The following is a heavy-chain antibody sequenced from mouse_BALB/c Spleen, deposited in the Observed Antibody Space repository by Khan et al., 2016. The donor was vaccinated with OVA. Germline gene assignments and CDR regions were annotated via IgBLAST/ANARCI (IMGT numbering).Heavy chain of an antibody. J-gene: IGHJ4*01. D-gene: IGHD2-14*01. CDR2: IWGGGGT. CDR1: GFSLSRYN. V-gene: IGHV2-6-4*01. CDR3: ARGCYRCDGYYAVDY. Sequence: VQLEESGPGLVAPSQSLSITCTVSGFSLSRYNIHWVRQPPGKGLEWLGMIWGGGGTDYNSTLKSRLNISKDNSKSQVFFKMNSLQTDDTAVYYCARGCYRCDGYYAVDYWGQGTSVTVSS.